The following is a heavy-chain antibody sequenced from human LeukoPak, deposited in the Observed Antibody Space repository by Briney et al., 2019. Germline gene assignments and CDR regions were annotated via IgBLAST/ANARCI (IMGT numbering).Heavy chain of an antibody. CDR2: IYHSGST. J-gene: IGHJ5*02. D-gene: IGHD2-15*01. CDR3: ARPLSLGYCSGGSCYGRGAWFDR. CDR1: GGSISSSNW. Sequence: SGTLSLTCDVSGGSISSSNWWSWVRQPPGKGLEWIGQIYHSGSTNYNPSLKSRVTISVDKSKNQFSLKLRSVTAADTAVYYCARPLSLGYCSGGSCYGRGAWFDRWGQGTLVTVSS. V-gene: IGHV4-4*02.